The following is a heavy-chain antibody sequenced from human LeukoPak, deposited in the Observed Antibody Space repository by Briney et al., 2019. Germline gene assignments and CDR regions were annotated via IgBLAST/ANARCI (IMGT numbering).Heavy chain of an antibody. CDR3: ARLIAAAGNGDY. CDR1: GYTFTGYY. J-gene: IGHJ4*02. D-gene: IGHD6-13*01. CDR2: INPNSGGT. V-gene: IGHV1-2*02. Sequence: ASVKVSCKASGYTFTGYYMHWVRQAPGQGLEWMGWINPNSGGTNYAQKFQGRVTTTRDTSISTAYMELSRLRSDDTAVYYCARLIAAAGNGDYWGQGTLVTVSS.